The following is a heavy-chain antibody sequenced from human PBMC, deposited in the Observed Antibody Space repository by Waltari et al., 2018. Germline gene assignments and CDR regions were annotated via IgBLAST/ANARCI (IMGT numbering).Heavy chain of an antibody. D-gene: IGHD3-22*01. Sequence: QVQLQESGPGLVKPSETLSLTCTVSGGSISSYHWSWIRQPPGKGLEWIGYIYYSGSTNYTPSLKSRVTISVDTSKNQFSLKLSSVTAADTAVYYCASTTDRDYDSSGYHYYFDYWGQGTLVTVSS. J-gene: IGHJ4*02. CDR1: GGSISSYH. CDR2: IYYSGST. V-gene: IGHV4-59*01. CDR3: ASTTDRDYDSSGYHYYFDY.